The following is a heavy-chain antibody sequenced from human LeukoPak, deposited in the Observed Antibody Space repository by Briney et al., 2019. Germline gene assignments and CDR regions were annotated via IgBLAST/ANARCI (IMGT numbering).Heavy chain of an antibody. CDR1: GFTFSSYA. J-gene: IGHJ4*02. CDR3: ARRMVATGHHDY. Sequence: PGGSLRLSCAASGFTFSSYAMSWVRQAPGKGLEWVSAISGSGGSTYYADSVKGRFTISRDNSKNTLYLQMNSLRAEDTAVYYCARRMVATGHHDYWGQGTLVTVSS. CDR2: ISGSGGST. D-gene: IGHD5-12*01. V-gene: IGHV3-23*01.